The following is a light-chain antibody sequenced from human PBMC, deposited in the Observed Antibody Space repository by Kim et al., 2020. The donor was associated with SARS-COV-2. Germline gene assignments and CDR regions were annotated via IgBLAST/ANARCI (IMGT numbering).Light chain of an antibody. V-gene: IGKV3D-20*01. Sequence: PGDRATLSCGASLTVSFNYVAWYQQKPGLAPRLLIHGASTRAAGIPDRFSGGGSGSDLTLTISRLEPEDFAVYYCQQYGSSVWTFGKGTKV. CDR1: LTVSFNY. CDR2: GAS. CDR3: QQYGSSVWT. J-gene: IGKJ1*01.